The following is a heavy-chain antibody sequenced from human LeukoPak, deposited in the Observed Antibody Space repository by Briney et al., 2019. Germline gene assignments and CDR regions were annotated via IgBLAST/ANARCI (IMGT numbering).Heavy chain of an antibody. V-gene: IGHV4-59*01. Sequence: SETLSLTCTVSGGSISGYYWNWIRQPPGKGREWIGYIYYSGSTNYNPSLKSRVTISADTSKNQLSLKLSSVTAADTAIYYCARDRGGSYSESSGSVTNIWGQGTMVTVSS. D-gene: IGHD3-22*01. CDR2: IYYSGST. CDR1: GGSISGYY. J-gene: IGHJ3*02. CDR3: ARDRGGSYSESSGSVTNI.